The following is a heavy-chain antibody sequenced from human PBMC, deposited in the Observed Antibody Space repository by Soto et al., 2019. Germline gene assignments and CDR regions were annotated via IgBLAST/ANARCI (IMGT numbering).Heavy chain of an antibody. CDR1: GYTFTIYY. CDR3: AREIRSGYYKYWYFDL. D-gene: IGHD3-3*01. Sequence: QVQLVQSGAEVKEPGASVKVSCKASGYTFTIYYIHWVRQAPGQGLEWMGWINPDSGGTKYAQKFQGGVTMTRDTSNSTLYMELSRLRSDDTAVYYCAREIRSGYYKYWYFDLWGRGTLVTVSS. CDR2: INPDSGGT. V-gene: IGHV1-2*02. J-gene: IGHJ2*01.